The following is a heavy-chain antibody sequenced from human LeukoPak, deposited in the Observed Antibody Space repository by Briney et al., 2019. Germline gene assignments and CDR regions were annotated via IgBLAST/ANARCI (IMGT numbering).Heavy chain of an antibody. D-gene: IGHD6-6*01. J-gene: IGHJ4*02. Sequence: SETLSLTCAVYGGSFSGYYWSWIRQPPGKGLEWIGEINHSGSTNYNPSLKSRVTISVDTSKNQFSLKLSSVIAADTAVYYCARKYSSSSYYFDYWGQGTLVTVSS. CDR2: INHSGST. CDR3: ARKYSSSSYYFDY. V-gene: IGHV4-34*01. CDR1: GGSFSGYY.